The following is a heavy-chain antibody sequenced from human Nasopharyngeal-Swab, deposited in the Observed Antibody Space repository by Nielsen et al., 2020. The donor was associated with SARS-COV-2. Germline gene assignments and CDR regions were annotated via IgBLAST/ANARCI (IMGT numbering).Heavy chain of an antibody. J-gene: IGHJ4*02. V-gene: IGHV1-18*01. Sequence: WVRQAPGQGLEWMGRINPNSGGTNYAQKLQGRVTMTTDTSTSTAYTELRSLRSDDTAVYYCAKVRGGYSSSWYDYWGQGTPVTVSS. CDR3: AKVRGGYSSSWYDY. CDR2: INPNSGGT. D-gene: IGHD6-13*01.